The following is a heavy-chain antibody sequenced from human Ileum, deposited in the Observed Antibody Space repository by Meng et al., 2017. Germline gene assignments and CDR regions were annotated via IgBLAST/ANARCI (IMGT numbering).Heavy chain of an antibody. CDR2: ISYSGRT. J-gene: IGHJ5*02. CDR1: GGSITSDF. Sequence: SETLSLTCTVSGGSITSDFWSWLRQPPGKGLEWIAWISYSGRTNYNPSLKSRVAISMDRSKSQFSLNLSSVTAADTAIYYCAREPLVAGTFGWFDPWGQGSLVTVSS. CDR3: AREPLVAGTFGWFDP. V-gene: IGHV4-59*01. D-gene: IGHD6-19*01.